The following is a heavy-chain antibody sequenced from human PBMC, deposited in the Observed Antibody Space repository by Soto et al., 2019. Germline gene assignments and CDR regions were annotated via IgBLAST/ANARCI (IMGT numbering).Heavy chain of an antibody. Sequence: PSETLSLTCNVPGDSTALNYGSWIRQAEGRTLEWVGYIYYDGSTNYNHSLESRVTMSVDTTRNQYSLKLTSLNAADTAVYYCAKCRRAAAEGYALDFWGRGTMVTVSS. V-gene: IGHV4-59*03. CDR3: AKCRRAAAEGYALDF. CDR1: GDSTALNY. D-gene: IGHD2-15*01. J-gene: IGHJ4*02. CDR2: IYYDGST.